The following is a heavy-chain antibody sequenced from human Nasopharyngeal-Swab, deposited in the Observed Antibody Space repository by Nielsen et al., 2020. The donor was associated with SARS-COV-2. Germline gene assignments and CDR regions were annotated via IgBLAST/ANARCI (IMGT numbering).Heavy chain of an antibody. CDR2: IIPIFGTA. J-gene: IGHJ3*02. V-gene: IGHV1-69*01. CDR3: ARGPSSGYYLYAFDI. D-gene: IGHD3-22*01. Sequence: WVRHAPERGLEWMGGIIPIFGTANYAQKFQGRVTITADESTSTAYMELSSLRSEDTAVYYCARGPSSGYYLYAFDIWGQGTMVTVSS.